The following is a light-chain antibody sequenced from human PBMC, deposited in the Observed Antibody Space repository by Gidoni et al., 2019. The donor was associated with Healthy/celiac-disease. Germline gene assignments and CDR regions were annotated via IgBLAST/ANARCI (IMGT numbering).Light chain of an antibody. CDR3: QQYNNWLKVT. Sequence: EIVMTQSPATLSVSPGERATLSCRASQSVSSNLAWYQQKPGQAPRLLIYGASTRATGIPARFSGSGSGTEFTLTISSLQSEDFAVYYCQQYNNWLKVTFXGXTKVEIK. V-gene: IGKV3-15*01. CDR2: GAS. J-gene: IGKJ4*01. CDR1: QSVSSN.